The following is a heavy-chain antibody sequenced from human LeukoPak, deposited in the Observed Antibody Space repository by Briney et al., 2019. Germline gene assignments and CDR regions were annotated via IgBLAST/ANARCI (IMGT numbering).Heavy chain of an antibody. CDR2: MNPNSGNT. J-gene: IGHJ5*02. CDR1: GYTFTSYD. V-gene: IGHV1-8*01. Sequence: AXVKVSCKASGYTFTSYDINWVRQAAGQGLEWMGGMNPNSGNTVYAQKFQGRVTMTRNTSISTAYMELSSLRSEDTAVYYCATHAKIIGFVPWGQGTLVTVSS. CDR3: ATHAKIIGFVP.